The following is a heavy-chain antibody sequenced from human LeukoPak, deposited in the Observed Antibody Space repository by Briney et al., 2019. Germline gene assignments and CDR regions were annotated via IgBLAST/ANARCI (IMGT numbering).Heavy chain of an antibody. Sequence: SETLSLTCTVSGGSISNYYWSWIRQPPGKGLEWIGYIYTSGSTNYNPSLKSRVTISVDTSKNQFSLKLSSVTAADTAVYYCARLSTAFPTADYWGQGTLVTVSS. CDR2: IYTSGST. CDR3: ARLSTAFPTADY. CDR1: GGSISNYY. V-gene: IGHV4-4*09. D-gene: IGHD2-2*01. J-gene: IGHJ4*02.